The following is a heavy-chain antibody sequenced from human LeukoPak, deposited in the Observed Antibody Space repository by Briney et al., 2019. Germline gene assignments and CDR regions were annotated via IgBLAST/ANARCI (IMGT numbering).Heavy chain of an antibody. CDR3: ARTPSNYDILTGYPPGEYYFDY. CDR1: GYSISSGYY. J-gene: IGHJ4*02. CDR2: IYHSGST. V-gene: IGHV4-38-2*02. Sequence: SETLSLTCTVSGYSISSGYYWGWIRQPPGKGLEWIGSIYHSGSTYYNPSLKSRVTISVDTSKNQFSLKLSSVTAADTAVYYCARTPSNYDILTGYPPGEYYFDYWGQGTLVTVSS. D-gene: IGHD3-9*01.